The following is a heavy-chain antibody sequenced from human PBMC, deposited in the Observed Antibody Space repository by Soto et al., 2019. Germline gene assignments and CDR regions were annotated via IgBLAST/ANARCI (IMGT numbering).Heavy chain of an antibody. CDR2: IYYTGNT. CDR1: GGSISSGGTGSY. J-gene: IGHJ4*02. CDR3: ASGHDAYKVRY. D-gene: IGHD1-1*01. Sequence: QVQLQESGPGLVKPSQTLSLTCTVSGGSISSGGTGSYWTWIRQLPGKGLEWIGYIYYTGNTYYNPCLKSRPTISIDTSESQFSLKLTSVTAADTAVYFCASGHDAYKVRYWGQGTLVTVSS. V-gene: IGHV4-31*03.